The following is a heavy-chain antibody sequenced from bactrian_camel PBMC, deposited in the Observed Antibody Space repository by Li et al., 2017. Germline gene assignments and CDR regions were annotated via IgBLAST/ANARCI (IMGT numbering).Heavy chain of an antibody. V-gene: IGHV3S40*01. J-gene: IGHJ6*01. CDR2: INAGGGST. CDR3: ATDSVVYWLGGDQRFGY. CDR1: GFTFSMYH. D-gene: IGHD1*01. Sequence: VQLVESGGGLVQPGGSLRLSCAASGFTFSMYHISWVRQAPGKGLEWVAAINAGGGSTYYADSVKGRFIISRDNAKNTLYLQMNSLKTEDTAVYYCATDSVVYWLGGDQRFGYWGQGTQVTVS.